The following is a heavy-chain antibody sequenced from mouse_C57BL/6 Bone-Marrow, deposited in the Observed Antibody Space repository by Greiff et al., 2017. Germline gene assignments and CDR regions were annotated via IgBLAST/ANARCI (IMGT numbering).Heavy chain of an antibody. Sequence: QVQLQQSGPELVKPGASVKISCKASGYAFSSSWMNWVKQRPGTGLEWFGRIYPGDGDTTYNGKFKGQATLTADKSSSTAYMQLSSLTSEDSAVYFCAREGKSYDGYYGYWGQGTTLTVSA. J-gene: IGHJ2*01. V-gene: IGHV1-82*01. CDR3: AREGKSYDGYYGY. D-gene: IGHD2-3*01. CDR2: IYPGDGDT. CDR1: GYAFSSSW.